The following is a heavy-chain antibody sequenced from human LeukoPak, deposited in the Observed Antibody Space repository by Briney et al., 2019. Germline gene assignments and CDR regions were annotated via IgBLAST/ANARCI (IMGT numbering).Heavy chain of an antibody. CDR1: GFTFSSHE. Sequence: PGGSLGLSCAASGFTFSSHEMNWVRQAPGKGLQWVSYISASGSTIYYADSVKGRFTISRDNAKNLLYLEMKGLRAEDTAVYYCARALGTCPGGSCAIDYWGQGTLVTVSS. CDR3: ARALGTCPGGSCAIDY. V-gene: IGHV3-48*03. D-gene: IGHD2-15*01. J-gene: IGHJ4*02. CDR2: ISASGSTI.